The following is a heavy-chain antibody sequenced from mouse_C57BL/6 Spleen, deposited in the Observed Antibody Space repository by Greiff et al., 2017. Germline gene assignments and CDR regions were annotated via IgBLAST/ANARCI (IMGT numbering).Heavy chain of an antibody. V-gene: IGHV1-55*01. D-gene: IGHD3-3*01. CDR2: IYPGSGST. Sequence: QVQLKQPGAELVKPGASVKMSCKASGYTFTSYWITWVKQRPGQGLEWIGDIYPGSGSTNYNEKFKSKATLPVDTSSSTAYMQLSSLPSEDSAVYYWARWRGTRYFDVWGTGTTVTVSS. J-gene: IGHJ1*03. CDR1: GYTFTSYW. CDR3: ARWRGTRYFDV.